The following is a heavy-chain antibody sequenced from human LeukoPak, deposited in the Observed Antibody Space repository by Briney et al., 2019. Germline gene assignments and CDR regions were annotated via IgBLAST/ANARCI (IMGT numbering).Heavy chain of an antibody. V-gene: IGHV3-23*01. D-gene: IGHD6-19*01. CDR2: ISGSGSST. J-gene: IGHJ4*02. CDR1: GFIFSSYA. CDR3: AKGVAVASPYYFDY. Sequence: GGSLRLSCAASGFIFSSYAMTWARQAPGKGLEWVSPISGSGSSTYYADSVKGRFTISRDNSKNTLYLQMNSPRAEDTAVYYCAKGVAVASPYYFDYWGQGTLVTVSS.